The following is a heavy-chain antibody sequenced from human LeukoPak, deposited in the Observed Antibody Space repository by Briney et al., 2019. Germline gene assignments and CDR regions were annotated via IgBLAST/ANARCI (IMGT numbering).Heavy chain of an antibody. J-gene: IGHJ4*02. CDR1: GFTVSSNY. CDR3: AKDRYCTSSSCPIDY. CDR2: ISWNSGSI. D-gene: IGHD2-15*01. Sequence: GGSLRLSCAASGFTVSSNYMSWVRQAPGKGLEWVSGISWNSGSIGYADSVKGRFTISRDNAKNSLYLQMNSLRAEDTALYYCAKDRYCTSSSCPIDYWGRGTLVTVSS. V-gene: IGHV3-9*01.